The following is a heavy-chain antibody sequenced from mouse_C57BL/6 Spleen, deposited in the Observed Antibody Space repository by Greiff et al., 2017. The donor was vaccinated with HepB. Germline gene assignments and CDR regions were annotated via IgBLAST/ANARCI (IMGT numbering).Heavy chain of an antibody. J-gene: IGHJ2*01. D-gene: IGHD2-4*01. CDR2: IYPRSGNT. Sequence: VQLQQSGAELARPGASVKLSCKASGYTFTSYGISWVKQRTGQGLEWIGEIYPRSGNTYYNEKFKGKATLTAAKSSSTAYMELRSLTSEDSAVYFCARMDGDYAYFDYWGQGTTLTVSS. CDR3: ARMDGDYAYFDY. V-gene: IGHV1-81*01. CDR1: GYTFTSYG.